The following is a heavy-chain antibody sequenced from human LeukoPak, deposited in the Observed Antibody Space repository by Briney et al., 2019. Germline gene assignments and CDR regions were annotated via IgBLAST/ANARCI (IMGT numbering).Heavy chain of an antibody. D-gene: IGHD5-18*01. J-gene: IGHJ5*02. CDR2: IIPIFGTA. CDR1: GGTFSSYA. Sequence: ASVKVSCKASGGTFSSYAISWVRQAPGQGLEWMGGIIPIFGTANYAQKFQGRVTITADESTSTAYMELSSLRSEDTAVYYCASSGCSYGYNYWFDPWGQGTLVTVSS. V-gene: IGHV1-69*13. CDR3: ASSGCSYGYNYWFDP.